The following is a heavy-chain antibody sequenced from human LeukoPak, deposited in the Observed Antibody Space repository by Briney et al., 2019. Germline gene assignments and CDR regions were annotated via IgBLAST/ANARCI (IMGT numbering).Heavy chain of an antibody. D-gene: IGHD2-15*01. CDR3: ARDGTWRLDY. CDR1: GDSVSSNSAA. Sequence: SQTLSLTCAISGDSVSSNSAAWNWLRQSPSGGLEWLGRPYYRSKWYYDYALSVKSRSTINPDTSENQFSLQLNSVTPDDTAVYYCARDGTWRLDYWGQGILVTVSS. V-gene: IGHV6-1*01. CDR2: PYYRSKWYY. J-gene: IGHJ4*02.